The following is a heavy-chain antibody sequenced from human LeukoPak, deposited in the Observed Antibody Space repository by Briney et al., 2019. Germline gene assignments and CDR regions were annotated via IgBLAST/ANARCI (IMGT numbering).Heavy chain of an antibody. Sequence: PSETLSLTCAVSGAFISGSNWWSWVRQPPGKGLEWIGEIYHSGNTNYNPSLESRVTISVDKSKNQFSLKLSSVTAADTAVYYCASASSGWYDAFDVWGQGTMVMVSS. CDR1: GAFISGSNW. J-gene: IGHJ3*01. CDR2: IYHSGNT. D-gene: IGHD6-19*01. CDR3: ASASSGWYDAFDV. V-gene: IGHV4-4*02.